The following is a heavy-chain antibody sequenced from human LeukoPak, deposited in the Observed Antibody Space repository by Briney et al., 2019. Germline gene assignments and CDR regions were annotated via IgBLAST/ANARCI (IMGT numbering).Heavy chain of an antibody. CDR1: GGSISSYY. CDR2: IYTSGST. V-gene: IGHV4-4*07. D-gene: IGHD2-15*01. Sequence: PSETLSLTCTVSGGSISSYYWSWIRQPAGKGLEWIGRIYTSGSTNYNPSLKSRVTMSVDTSKNQFSLKLSSVTAADTAVYYCAREGCSGGSCYPYYFDYWGQGTLVTVSS. J-gene: IGHJ4*02. CDR3: AREGCSGGSCYPYYFDY.